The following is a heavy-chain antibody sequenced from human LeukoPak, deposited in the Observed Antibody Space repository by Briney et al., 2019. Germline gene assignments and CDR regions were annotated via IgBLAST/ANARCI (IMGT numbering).Heavy chain of an antibody. J-gene: IGHJ5*02. D-gene: IGHD2-15*01. CDR1: GYTFTGYY. V-gene: IGHV1-2*06. CDR2: INANRGGT. CDR3: ARGYCSGGSCYSVENWFDP. Sequence: GAXVKVSRKAAGYTFTGYYMFWVRQAPGQGLEGMGRINANRGGTNYAQKFQGRVTMTRDTSISTAYMELSRLRSDDTAVYYCARGYCSGGSCYSVENWFDPWGQGTLVTVSS.